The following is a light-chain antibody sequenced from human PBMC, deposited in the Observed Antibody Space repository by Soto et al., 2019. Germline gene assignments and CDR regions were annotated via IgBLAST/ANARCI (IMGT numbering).Light chain of an antibody. CDR1: SSNIGAGYD. CDR3: QSYDTSLSGYV. Sequence: QSVLTQPPSVSGASGQRVTISCTGSSSNIGAGYDVHWYQQLPGTAPKLLIYGDINRPSGVPDRFSGSKSGTSASLAIIGLQDEDEADYYCQSYDTSLSGYVFGTGTKLIVL. CDR2: GDI. V-gene: IGLV1-40*01. J-gene: IGLJ1*01.